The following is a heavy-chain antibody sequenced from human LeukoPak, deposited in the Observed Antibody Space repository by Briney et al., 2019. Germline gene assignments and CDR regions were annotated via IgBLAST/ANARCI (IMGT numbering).Heavy chain of an antibody. CDR2: IYYSGST. V-gene: IGHV4-31*03. CDR3: ARGGRYCYGNWFDP. Sequence: SETLSLTCIVSGGSISSGGYYWSWIRQHPGKGLEWIGYIYYSGSTYYNPSLKSRVTISVDTSKNQFSLKLSSVTAADTAVYYCARGGRYCYGNWFDPWGQGTLVTVSS. D-gene: IGHD3-10*01. J-gene: IGHJ5*02. CDR1: GGSISSGGYY.